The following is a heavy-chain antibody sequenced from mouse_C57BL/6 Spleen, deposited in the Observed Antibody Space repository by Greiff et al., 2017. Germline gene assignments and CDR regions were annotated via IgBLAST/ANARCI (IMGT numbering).Heavy chain of an antibody. CDR1: GFSFNTYA. Sequence: EVKLVESGGGLVQPKGSLKLSCAASGFSFNTYAMNWVRQAPGKGLEWVARIRSKSNNYATYYADSVKDRFTISRDDSESMRYLQMNNLKTEDTAMYYGVRENWAFGYWGQGTTLTVSS. V-gene: IGHV10-1*01. CDR3: VRENWAFGY. D-gene: IGHD4-1*01. J-gene: IGHJ2*01. CDR2: IRSKSNNYAT.